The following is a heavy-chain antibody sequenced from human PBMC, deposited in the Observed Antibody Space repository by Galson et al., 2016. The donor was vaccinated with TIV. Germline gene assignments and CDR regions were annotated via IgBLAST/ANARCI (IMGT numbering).Heavy chain of an antibody. Sequence: SCKASGYSFLSYGMTWVRQAPGRGLEWLGWISAYNGDIKSARKFQGRVTMTTDTSTNTAYMELRSLGSDDTAVYYCATELYCSSISCYYYYGLDVWGHGTMVSVSS. V-gene: IGHV1-18*04. CDR3: ATELYCSSISCYYYYGLDV. J-gene: IGHJ6*02. CDR1: GYSFLSYG. CDR2: ISAYNGDI. D-gene: IGHD2-2*01.